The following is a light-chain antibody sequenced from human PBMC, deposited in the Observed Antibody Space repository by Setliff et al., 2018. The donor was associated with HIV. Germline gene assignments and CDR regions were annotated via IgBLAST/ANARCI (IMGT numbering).Light chain of an antibody. CDR1: SSDVGRYNF. V-gene: IGLV2-14*01. CDR2: EVS. J-gene: IGLJ1*01. CDR3: SSYTSSSTDI. Sequence: LTQPPSASGSPGQSVTISCTGTSSDVGRYNFVSWYQQHPGKAPKLIIYEVSNRPSGLSNRFSGSKSGNTASLTISGLQAEDEADYYCSSYTSSSTDIFGTGTKVTVL.